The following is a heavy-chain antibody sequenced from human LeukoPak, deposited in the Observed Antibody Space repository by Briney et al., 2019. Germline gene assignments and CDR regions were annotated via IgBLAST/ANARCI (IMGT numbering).Heavy chain of an antibody. D-gene: IGHD3-3*01. CDR1: GGSVSSGSYY. Sequence: PSETLSLTCTVSGGSVSSGSYYWSWIRQPPGKGLEWIGYIYYSGSTNYNPSLKSRVTTSVDTSKNQFSLKLSSVTAADTAVYYCARDSRAYYDFWSGYYTVSGAFDIWGQGTMVTVSS. J-gene: IGHJ3*02. CDR2: IYYSGST. CDR3: ARDSRAYYDFWSGYYTVSGAFDI. V-gene: IGHV4-61*01.